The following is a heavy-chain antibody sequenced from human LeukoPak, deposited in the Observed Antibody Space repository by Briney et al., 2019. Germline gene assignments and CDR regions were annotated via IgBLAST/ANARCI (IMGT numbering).Heavy chain of an antibody. CDR2: INPNSCGT. CDR3: PRRHCSSNSCYYYDAFDI. CDR1: GYTFTGYY. V-gene: IGHV1-2*02. J-gene: IGHJ3*02. Sequence: ASVKVSCNASGYTFTGYYMHWVRQAPGQGLEWRGWINPNSCGTNYAHKYQGRVYMTRDSSIRTAYMDLSRLRSDGTAVHYCPRRHCSSNSCYYYDAFDIWGQGTTVTVSS. D-gene: IGHD2-2*01.